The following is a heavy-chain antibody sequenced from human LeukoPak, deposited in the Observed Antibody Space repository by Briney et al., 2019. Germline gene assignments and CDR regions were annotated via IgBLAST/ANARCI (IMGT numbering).Heavy chain of an antibody. D-gene: IGHD6-13*01. Sequence: GGSLRLSCAASGFTLSSYWVHWVRQAPGEGLVWVSRIDPDGSTTNYADSVKGRFTTSRDNAKNTLYLQMNSLRAEDTALYYCTRVQAGRAGLMDVWGRGTTVTVSS. V-gene: IGHV3-74*01. CDR3: TRVQAGRAGLMDV. J-gene: IGHJ6*02. CDR1: GFTLSSYW. CDR2: IDPDGSTT.